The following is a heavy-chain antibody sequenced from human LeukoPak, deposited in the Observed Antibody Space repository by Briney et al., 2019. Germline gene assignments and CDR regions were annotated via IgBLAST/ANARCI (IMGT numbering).Heavy chain of an antibody. Sequence: SETLSLTCTVSGGSVSSGSYYWSWIRQPPGKGLEWIGYIYYSGSTNYNPSLKSRVTISVDTSKNQFSLKLSSVTAADTAVYYCAREAPLLPAAAPRPGYYYGMDVWGKGTTVTVSP. V-gene: IGHV4-61*01. CDR1: GGSVSSGSYY. CDR3: AREAPLLPAAAPRPGYYYGMDV. D-gene: IGHD2-2*01. J-gene: IGHJ6*04. CDR2: IYYSGST.